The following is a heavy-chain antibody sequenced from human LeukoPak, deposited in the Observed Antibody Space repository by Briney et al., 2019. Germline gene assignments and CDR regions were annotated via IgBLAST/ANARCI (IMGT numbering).Heavy chain of an antibody. CDR3: ARSRLYGSGIYH. V-gene: IGHV4-39*01. CDR1: GCSISSSNYY. D-gene: IGHD3-10*01. CDR2: IYYSGCT. J-gene: IGHJ4*02. Sequence: SETLSLTCTVSGCSISSSNYYWGCIRQPPGKGLEWIGNIYYSGCTYYNPILQSRLTIPGNASKNKVYLKLSCLTSADTAVYYCARSRLYGSGIYHWGQGTLVTVSS.